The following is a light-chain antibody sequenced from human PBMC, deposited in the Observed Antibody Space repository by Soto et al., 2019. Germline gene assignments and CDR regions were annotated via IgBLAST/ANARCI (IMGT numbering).Light chain of an antibody. CDR1: QSVSSN. CDR3: QQYNKWPPYT. CDR2: GAS. J-gene: IGKJ2*01. V-gene: IGKV3-15*01. Sequence: EIVRTQSPATLSVSPGERATLSCRASQSVSSNLAWYQQKPGQAPRLLIYGASTRATGIPARFSGSGSGTEFTLTICSLQSEDFAVYYRQQYNKWPPYTFGQGTKLEIK.